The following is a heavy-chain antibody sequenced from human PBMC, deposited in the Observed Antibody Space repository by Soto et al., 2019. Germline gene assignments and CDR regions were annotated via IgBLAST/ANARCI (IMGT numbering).Heavy chain of an antibody. CDR2: INPSGGST. V-gene: IGHV1-46*03. CDR3: ARARITMVRGVRVSPFDP. CDR1: GYTFTSYY. J-gene: IGHJ5*02. Sequence: ASVKVSCKASGYTFTSYYMHWVRQAPGQGLEWMGIINPSGGSTSYAQKFQGRVTMTRDTSTSTVYMELSSLRSEDTAVYYCARARITMVRGVRVSPFDPWGQGTLVTVSS. D-gene: IGHD3-10*01.